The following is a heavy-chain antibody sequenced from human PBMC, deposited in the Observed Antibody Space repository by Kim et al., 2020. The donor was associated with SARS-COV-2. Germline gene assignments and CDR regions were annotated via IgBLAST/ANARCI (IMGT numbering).Heavy chain of an antibody. Sequence: SETLSLTCAVYGGSFSGYYWSWIRQPPGKGLEWIGEINHSGSTNYNPSLKSRVTISVDTSKNQFSLKLSSVTAADTAVYYCARGYSGYETWGYYYYGMDVWGQGTTVTVSS. D-gene: IGHD5-12*01. V-gene: IGHV4-34*01. CDR2: INHSGST. J-gene: IGHJ6*02. CDR1: GGSFSGYY. CDR3: ARGYSGYETWGYYYYGMDV.